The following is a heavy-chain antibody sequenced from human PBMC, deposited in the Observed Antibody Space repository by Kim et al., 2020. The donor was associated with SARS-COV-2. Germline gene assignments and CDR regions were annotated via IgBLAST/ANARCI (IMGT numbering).Heavy chain of an antibody. CDR3: AKKAIAGYYYYYYMDV. V-gene: IGHV3-43*02. J-gene: IGHJ6*03. CDR1: GFTFDEYA. Sequence: GGSLRLSCAASGFTFDEYAMLWSRQVPGKALEWVSLISASGDSTFYADSVKGRFTISRDNSKNSLYLQMSSLRSEDTAFYYCAKKAIAGYYYYYYMDVWGRGTTVTV. CDR2: ISASGDST. D-gene: IGHD6-13*01.